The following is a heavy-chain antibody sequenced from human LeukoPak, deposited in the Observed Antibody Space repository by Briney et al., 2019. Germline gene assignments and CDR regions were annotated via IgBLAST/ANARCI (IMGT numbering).Heavy chain of an antibody. CDR3: AREAYYDCSGSLDY. Sequence: GESLRLSCAASGFTFSTYAMSWVRQAPGKGLEWDSCINGRGVSTYYADSVMGRFTISRDNSKNTLYLQMRSLRADDTAIYYCAREAYYDCSGSLDYWGQGTLVTVSS. J-gene: IGHJ4*02. V-gene: IGHV3-23*01. D-gene: IGHD3-22*01. CDR1: GFTFSTYA. CDR2: INGRGVST.